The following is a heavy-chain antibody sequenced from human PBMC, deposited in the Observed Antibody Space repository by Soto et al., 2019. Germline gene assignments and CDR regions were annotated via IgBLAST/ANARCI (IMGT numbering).Heavy chain of an antibody. Sequence: QLHLVQSGAVVKKPGASVTVSCSASGYPVTAYYMHWVRQAPGRGLEWMGGINPATGAAKYTQTFQGRVTMTRDQSTSTVFMELSGLTAEDTAVFSCARGGGVGVAGSAAFDMWGQGTLVTVSS. D-gene: IGHD3-3*01. CDR1: GYPVTAYY. V-gene: IGHV1-2*02. CDR2: INPATGAA. CDR3: ARGGGVGVAGSAAFDM. J-gene: IGHJ3*02.